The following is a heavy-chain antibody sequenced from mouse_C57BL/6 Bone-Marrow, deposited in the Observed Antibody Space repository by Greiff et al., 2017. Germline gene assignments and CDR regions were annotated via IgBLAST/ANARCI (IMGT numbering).Heavy chain of an antibody. CDR3: ARGGYGNSAWFAY. Sequence: DVQLQESGPGLVKPSQSLSLTCSVTGYSITSGYYWNWIRQFPGNKLEWMGYISYDGSNNYNPSLKNRISITRDTSKNQFFLKLNSVTTEDTATYYCARGGYGNSAWFAYWGQGTLVTVSA. D-gene: IGHD2-10*02. CDR2: ISYDGSN. CDR1: GYSITSGYY. J-gene: IGHJ3*01. V-gene: IGHV3-6*01.